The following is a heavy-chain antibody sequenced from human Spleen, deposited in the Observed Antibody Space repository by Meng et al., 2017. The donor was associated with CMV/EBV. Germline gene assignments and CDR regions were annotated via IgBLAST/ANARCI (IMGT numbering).Heavy chain of an antibody. D-gene: IGHD1-26*01. Sequence: QVQLQQWGAGLLKPSETLSLTCAVYGGSFSGYYWSWIRQPPGKGLEWIGEINHSGSTNYNPSLKSRVTISVDTSKNQFSLKLSSVTAADTAVYYCAREPWFDPRGQGTLVTVSS. CDR1: GGSFSGYY. CDR2: INHSGST. J-gene: IGHJ5*02. V-gene: IGHV4-34*01. CDR3: AREPWFDP.